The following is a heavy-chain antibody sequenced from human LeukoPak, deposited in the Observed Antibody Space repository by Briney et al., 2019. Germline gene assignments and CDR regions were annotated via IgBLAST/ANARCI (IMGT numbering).Heavy chain of an antibody. CDR2: ISYDGSNK. J-gene: IGHJ4*02. CDR3: TTEVSGSHTN. D-gene: IGHD1-26*01. V-gene: IGHV3-30*03. Sequence: HPGRSLRLSCAASGFTFSSYGMHWVRQAPGKGLEWVAVISYDGSNKYYADSVKGRFTISRDNSKNTLYLQMNSLKAEDAAIYYCTTEVSGSHTNWGQGTLVTVSS. CDR1: GFTFSSYG.